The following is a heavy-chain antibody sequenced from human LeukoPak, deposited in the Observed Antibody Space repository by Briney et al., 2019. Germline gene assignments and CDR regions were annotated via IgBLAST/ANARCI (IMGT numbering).Heavy chain of an antibody. Sequence: GGSLRLSCAASGFTFSSYWMHWVRQAPGKGLVWVSRINTDGSSTSHADSVKGRFTISRDNAKNTLYLQMNSLRAEDTAVYYCARKYYDFWGGSSDAFDIWGQGTMVTVSS. CDR3: ARKYYDFWGGSSDAFDI. CDR2: INTDGSST. D-gene: IGHD3-3*01. V-gene: IGHV3-74*01. J-gene: IGHJ3*02. CDR1: GFTFSSYW.